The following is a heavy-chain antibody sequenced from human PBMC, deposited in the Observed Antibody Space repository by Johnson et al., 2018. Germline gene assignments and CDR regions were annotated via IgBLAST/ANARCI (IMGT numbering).Heavy chain of an antibody. D-gene: IGHD6-19*01. CDR3: ARGSYSSGWYTAFDI. CDR2: ISSNGGST. J-gene: IGHJ3*02. V-gene: IGHV3-64*07. CDR1: GFTFSSYA. Sequence: VQLVQSGGGLVKPGGSLRLSCAASGFTFSSYAMHWVRQAPGKGLEYVSAISSNGGSTYYADSVKGRFTISRDNSKNTLYLQMGSLRAEDMDVYYCARGSYSSGWYTAFDIWGQGTMVTVSS.